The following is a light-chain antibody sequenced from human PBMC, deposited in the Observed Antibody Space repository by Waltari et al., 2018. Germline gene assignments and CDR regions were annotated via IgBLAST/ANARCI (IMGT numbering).Light chain of an antibody. CDR1: SSDVGDHNY. CDR3: SAYTRGVV. CDR2: DVI. V-gene: IGLV2-14*03. J-gene: IGLJ2*01. Sequence: QSALTQIASVAGSPGQSITISCTGTSSDVGDHNYVSWYQQNPGKLPKLLIFDVISRPSGVSTLFSGSKSVNTASLTISGLQAEDEADYYCSAYTRGVVFGGGTQLTVL.